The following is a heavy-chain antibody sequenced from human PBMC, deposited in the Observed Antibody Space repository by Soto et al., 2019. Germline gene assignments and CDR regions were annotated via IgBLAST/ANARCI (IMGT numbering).Heavy chain of an antibody. CDR3: ARYFYASASSDNWFDP. Sequence: PESLSLSCASSGGSISSSSNYGGRLPQPPGKGLEWIGSIYYSGSTYYNPSLRSRVTLSIDTTKNQYSLNLASVTAADTAVYFCARYFYASASSDNWFDPWGQGTLVTVSS. CDR1: GGSISSSSNY. J-gene: IGHJ5*02. V-gene: IGHV4-39*07. CDR2: IYYSGST. D-gene: IGHD3-9*01.